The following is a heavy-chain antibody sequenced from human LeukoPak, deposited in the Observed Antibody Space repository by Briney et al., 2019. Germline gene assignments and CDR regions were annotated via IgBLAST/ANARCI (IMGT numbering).Heavy chain of an antibody. CDR2: INPNSGGT. V-gene: IGHV1-2*02. Sequence: ASVKVSCKASGYTFTDYYMHWVRQAPGQGLEWMGWINPNSGGTNYAQKFQGRVTMTRDTSISTAYMELSRLRSDDTAVYYCARGVLAGYDSSGYPFYNWFGPWGQGTLVTVSS. CDR3: ARGVLAGYDSSGYPFYNWFGP. CDR1: GYTFTDYY. J-gene: IGHJ5*02. D-gene: IGHD3-22*01.